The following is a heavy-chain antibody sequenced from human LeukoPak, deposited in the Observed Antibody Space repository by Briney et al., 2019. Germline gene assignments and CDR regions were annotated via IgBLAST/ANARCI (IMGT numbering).Heavy chain of an antibody. Sequence: SETLSLTCTVSGGSISSSSYYRGWIRQPPGKGLEWIGSIYYSGSTYYNPSLKSRVTISVDTSKNQFSLELSSVTAADTAVYYCARQMATVVLDYWGQGTLVTVSS. CDR1: GGSISSSSYY. D-gene: IGHD2-8*01. V-gene: IGHV4-39*01. CDR2: IYYSGST. CDR3: ARQMATVVLDY. J-gene: IGHJ4*02.